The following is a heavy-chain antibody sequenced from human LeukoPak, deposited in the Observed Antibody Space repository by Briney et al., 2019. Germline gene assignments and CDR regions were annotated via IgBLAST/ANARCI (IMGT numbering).Heavy chain of an antibody. CDR3: ARVPNYYDSSGYAFDI. CDR2: IYSGGST. J-gene: IGHJ3*02. D-gene: IGHD3-22*01. V-gene: IGHV3-53*01. CDR1: GFTFSSYA. Sequence: PGGSLRLSCAASGFTFSSYAMHWVRQAPGKGLEWVSVIYSGGSTYYADSVKGRFTISRDNSKNTLYLQMNSLRAEDTAVYYCARVPNYYDSSGYAFDIWGQGTMVTVSS.